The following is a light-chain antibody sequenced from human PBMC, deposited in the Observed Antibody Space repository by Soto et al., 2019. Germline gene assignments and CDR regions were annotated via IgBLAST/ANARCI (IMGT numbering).Light chain of an antibody. CDR2: DAS. Sequence: EIEMTQSPATLSVSPGERATLSCRSSQSVGRKLAWYQQKPGQAPRLLIYDASNRAMGVPARFSGSGSGTDFTLTISSLEPEDFAVYYCQQRINWPLTFGGGTKVEIK. CDR3: QQRINWPLT. J-gene: IGKJ4*01. V-gene: IGKV3-11*01. CDR1: QSVGRK.